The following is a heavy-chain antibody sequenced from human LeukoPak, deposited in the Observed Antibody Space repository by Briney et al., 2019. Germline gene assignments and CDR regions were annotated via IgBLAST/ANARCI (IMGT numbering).Heavy chain of an antibody. CDR1: GFIFSSYW. D-gene: IGHD1-7*01. CDR3: AREGRTTNYDLPRYYFDY. J-gene: IGHJ4*02. Sequence: PGGSLRLSCAASGFIFSSYWMSWVRQAPGKGLEWVANIQQDGSEKYYMDSVRGRFTFSRDNAKNSLYLQMNSLRAEDTAVYYCAREGRTTNYDLPRYYFDYWGQGTLVTVSS. CDR2: IQQDGSEK. V-gene: IGHV3-7*01.